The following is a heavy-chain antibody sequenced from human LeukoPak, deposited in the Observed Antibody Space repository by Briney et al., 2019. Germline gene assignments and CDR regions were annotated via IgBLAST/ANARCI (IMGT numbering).Heavy chain of an antibody. CDR3: ARDLYYYDSSGYDY. V-gene: IGHV3-48*04. D-gene: IGHD3-22*01. CDR2: ISSSGSTI. Sequence: GGSLRLSCAASGFTFSSYAMSWVRQAPGKGLEWVSYISSSGSTIYYADSVKGRFTISRDNAKNSLYLQMNSLRAEDTAVYYCARDLYYYDSSGYDYWGQGTLVTVSS. J-gene: IGHJ4*02. CDR1: GFTFSSYA.